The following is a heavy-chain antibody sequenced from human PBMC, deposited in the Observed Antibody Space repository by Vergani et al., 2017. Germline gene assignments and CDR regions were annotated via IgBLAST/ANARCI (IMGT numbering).Heavy chain of an antibody. V-gene: IGHV3-7*03. J-gene: IGHJ4*02. Sequence: EVQLVESGGGLVQPGGSLRLSCAASGFTFSSYWMSWVRQAPGKGLEWVANIKQGGSEKYYVDSVKGRFTISRDNAKNSLYLQMNSLRAEETAVYYCARDSPRRYCSSTSCYTGLDYWGQGTLVTVSS. CDR1: GFTFSSYW. CDR2: IKQGGSEK. D-gene: IGHD2-2*02. CDR3: ARDSPRRYCSSTSCYTGLDY.